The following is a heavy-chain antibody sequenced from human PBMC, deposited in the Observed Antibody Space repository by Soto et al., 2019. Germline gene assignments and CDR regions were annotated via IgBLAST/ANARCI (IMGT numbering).Heavy chain of an antibody. CDR3: ATKGYCSGGSCYSLYP. D-gene: IGHD2-15*01. V-gene: IGHV1-18*01. J-gene: IGHJ5*02. CDR2: ISAYNGNT. CDR1: GYTFTICG. Sequence: ASVKVSCKASGYTFTICGISWVRQAPGQGLEWMGWISAYNGNTNYAQKLQGRVTMTTDTSTSTAYMELRSLRSDDTAVYYCATKGYCSGGSCYSLYPWGQGTLVTVSS.